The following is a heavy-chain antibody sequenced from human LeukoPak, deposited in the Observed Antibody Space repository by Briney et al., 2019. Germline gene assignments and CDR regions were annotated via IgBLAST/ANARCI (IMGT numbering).Heavy chain of an antibody. V-gene: IGHV3-53*01. CDR2: IYSGGNT. CDR3: ARDFVGGGNYD. D-gene: IGHD2-21*01. Sequence: GGSLRLSCAASGFTVSSNYMSWVRQAPGKGLEWVSIIYSGGNTYYADSVKGRFSISRNNSKNTLFLQMNSLRAEDTAVYYCARDFVGGGNYDWGQGTLVTVSS. J-gene: IGHJ4*02. CDR1: GFTVSSNY.